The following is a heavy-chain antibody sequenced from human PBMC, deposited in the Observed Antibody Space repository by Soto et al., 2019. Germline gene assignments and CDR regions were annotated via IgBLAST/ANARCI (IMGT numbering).Heavy chain of an antibody. V-gene: IGHV3-30*09. D-gene: IGHD5-18*01. CDR2: SDDGNTK. J-gene: IGHJ4*01. Sequence: QVQLVEYGGGVVQPGGSLRLSCVTSGFTFRHYAIHWVRQAPGKGLEWVASDDGNTKYYADSVRGRFDLSRVTSKNTTFLHINTLRADDTALNSGTRVLGDTAMATAFEYWGKGILVTVSS. CDR3: TRVLGDTAMATAFEY. CDR1: GFTFRHYA.